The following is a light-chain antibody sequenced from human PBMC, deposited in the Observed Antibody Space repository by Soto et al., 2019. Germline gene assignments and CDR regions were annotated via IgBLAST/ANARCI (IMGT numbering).Light chain of an antibody. Sequence: VLTQSPGTLSLSPGERATLSGRASQSVSSNYLAWYQQKPGRAPRLLIYGASTRATAIPDRFSGSGSGTDFTLTIDRLEPEDSAVYYCQQYGSSSSWTFGQGTKVDIK. CDR2: GAS. J-gene: IGKJ1*01. V-gene: IGKV3-20*01. CDR3: QQYGSSSSWT. CDR1: QSVSSNY.